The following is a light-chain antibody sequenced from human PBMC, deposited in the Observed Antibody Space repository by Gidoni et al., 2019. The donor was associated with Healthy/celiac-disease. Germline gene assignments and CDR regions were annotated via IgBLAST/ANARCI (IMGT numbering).Light chain of an antibody. J-gene: IGLJ2*01. V-gene: IGLV1-51*01. CDR2: DNN. CDR3: GTWDSSLSAVV. Sequence: QKVTISCSGSSSNIGNKYVSWYQQLPGTAPKLLIYDNNKRPSGIPDRFSGSKSGTSATLGITGLQTGDEADYYCGTWDSSLSAVVFGGGTKLTVL. CDR1: SSNIGNKY.